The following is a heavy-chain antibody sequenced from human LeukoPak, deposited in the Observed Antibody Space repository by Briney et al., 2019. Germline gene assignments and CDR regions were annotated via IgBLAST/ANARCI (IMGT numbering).Heavy chain of an antibody. V-gene: IGHV1-69*05. CDR1: GGTFSSYA. CDR2: IIPIFGTA. D-gene: IGHD3-22*01. CDR3: ARDGYYYDSSGPLGFFY. Sequence: SVKVSCKASGGTFSSYAISWVRQAPGQGLEWMGGIIPIFGTANYAQKFQGRVTITTDESTSTAYMELSSLRSEDTAVYYCARDGYYYDSSGPLGFFYWAQGPLVTVPS. J-gene: IGHJ4*02.